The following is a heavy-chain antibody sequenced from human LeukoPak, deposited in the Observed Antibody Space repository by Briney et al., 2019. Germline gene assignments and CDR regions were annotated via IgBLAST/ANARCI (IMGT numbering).Heavy chain of an antibody. CDR3: ARRYSSSSSYYYYYMDV. V-gene: IGHV5-51*01. J-gene: IGHJ6*03. D-gene: IGHD6-6*01. CDR2: IYPGDSDT. CDR1: GYSFTSYW. Sequence: GESLKISCKGSGYSFTSYWIGWVRQMPGKGLEWMGIIYPGDSDTRYSPSFQGQVTISADKPISTAYLQWSSLKASDTAMYYCARRYSSSSSYYYYYMDVWGKGTTVTVSS.